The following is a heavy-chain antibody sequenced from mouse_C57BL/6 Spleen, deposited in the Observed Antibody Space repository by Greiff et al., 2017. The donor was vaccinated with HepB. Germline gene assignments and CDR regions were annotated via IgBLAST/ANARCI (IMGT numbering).Heavy chain of an antibody. CDR3: ARGDSNPAWFAY. Sequence: VQLQQSGAELVRPGTSVKVSCKASGYAFTNYLIEWVKQRPGQGLEWIGVINPGSGGTNYNEKFKGKATLTADKSSSTAYMQLSSLTSEDSAVYFCARGDSNPAWFAYWGQGTLVTVSA. J-gene: IGHJ3*01. CDR2: INPGSGGT. CDR1: GYAFTNYL. V-gene: IGHV1-54*01. D-gene: IGHD2-5*01.